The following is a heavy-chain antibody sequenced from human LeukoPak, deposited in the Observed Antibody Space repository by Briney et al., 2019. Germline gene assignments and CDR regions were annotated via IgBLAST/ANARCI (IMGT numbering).Heavy chain of an antibody. CDR2: IYSGGGT. Sequence: GGSLRLSCAASAFTVSTNHMSWVRQAPGKGLEWVSLIYSGGGTYYADSVKGRFTISRDDSKNTLYLQMNSLRAEDTAVYYCARDRSGSYAFDIWGQGTVVIVSS. CDR3: ARDRSGSYAFDI. J-gene: IGHJ3*02. D-gene: IGHD1-26*01. V-gene: IGHV3-66*01. CDR1: AFTVSTNH.